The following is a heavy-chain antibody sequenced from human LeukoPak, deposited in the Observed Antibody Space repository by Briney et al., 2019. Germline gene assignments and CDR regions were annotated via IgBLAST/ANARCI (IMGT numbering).Heavy chain of an antibody. J-gene: IGHJ3*02. Sequence: SQTLSPTCTVSGGSISSGDYYWSWTRQPPGKGLEWIGYIYYSGSTYYNPSLKSRVNISVDTSKNQFSLKLSSVTAADTAVYYCARTEYCTSTSCLDAFDIWGQGTMVTVSS. CDR1: GGSISSGDYY. V-gene: IGHV4-30-4*01. CDR2: IYYSGST. D-gene: IGHD2-2*01. CDR3: ARTEYCTSTSCLDAFDI.